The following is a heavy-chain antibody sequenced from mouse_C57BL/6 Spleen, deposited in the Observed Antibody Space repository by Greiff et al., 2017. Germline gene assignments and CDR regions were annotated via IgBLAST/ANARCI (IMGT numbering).Heavy chain of an antibody. CDR1: GYTFTSYW. Sequence: AQLQESGAELAKPGASVKLSCKASGYTFTSYWMHWVKQRPGQGLEWIGYINPSSGYTKYNQKFKDKATLTADKSSGTAYMQLSSLTYEDSAVYYCARTYGSSYWFDYWGQGTTLTVSS. V-gene: IGHV1-7*01. J-gene: IGHJ2*01. CDR3: ARTYGSSYWFDY. D-gene: IGHD1-1*01. CDR2: INPSSGYT.